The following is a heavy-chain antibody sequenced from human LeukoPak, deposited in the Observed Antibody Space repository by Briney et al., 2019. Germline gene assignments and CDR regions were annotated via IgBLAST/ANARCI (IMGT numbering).Heavy chain of an antibody. Sequence: SETLSLTCTVSGGSISSSSYYWGWIRQPPGKGLEWIGCIYYSGSTYYNPSLKSRVTISVDTSKNQFSLKLSSVTAADTAVYYCARARVDTAMATESFDYWGQGTLVTVSS. CDR2: IYYSGST. J-gene: IGHJ4*02. D-gene: IGHD5-18*01. CDR1: GGSISSSSYY. V-gene: IGHV4-39*01. CDR3: ARARVDTAMATESFDY.